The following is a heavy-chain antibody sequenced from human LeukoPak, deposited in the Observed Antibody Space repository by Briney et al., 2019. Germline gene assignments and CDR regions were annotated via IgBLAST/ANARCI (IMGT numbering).Heavy chain of an antibody. CDR2: INWNGGST. CDR1: GFTFDDYG. J-gene: IGHJ4*02. Sequence: GGSLRLSCAASGFTFDDYGMSWVRQAPGKGLEWVSGINWNGGSTGYADSVKGRFTISRDNAKNSLYLKMNSLRAEDTALYYWARDHDYDDSRGTIAYGGQGTLVTVP. D-gene: IGHD4-17*01. V-gene: IGHV3-20*04. CDR3: ARDHDYDDSRGTIAY.